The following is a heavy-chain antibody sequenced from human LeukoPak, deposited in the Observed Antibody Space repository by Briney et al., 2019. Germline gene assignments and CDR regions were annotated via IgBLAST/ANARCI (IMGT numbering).Heavy chain of an antibody. CDR3: AAVGSRPLNYYYYYMDV. J-gene: IGHJ6*03. V-gene: IGHV3-30-3*01. CDR1: GFTFSSYA. D-gene: IGHD1-14*01. Sequence: GGSLRPSCAASGFTFSSYAMHWVRQAPGKGLEWVAVISYDGSNKYYADSVKGRFTISRDNSKNTLYLQMNSLRAEDTAVYYCAAVGSRPLNYYYYYMDVWGKGTTVTVSS. CDR2: ISYDGSNK.